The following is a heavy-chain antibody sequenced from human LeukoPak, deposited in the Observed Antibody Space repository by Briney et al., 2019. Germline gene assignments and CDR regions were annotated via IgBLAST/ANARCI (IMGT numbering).Heavy chain of an antibody. CDR3: ASGLPLWFGEVYDY. Sequence: SETLSLTCAVYGGSLRGYYWSWIRQPPGKGLEWIGEINHSGSTNYNPSLKSRVTISVDTSKNQFSLKLSSVTAADTAVYYCASGLPLWFGEVYDYWGQGTLVTVSS. J-gene: IGHJ4*02. CDR2: INHSGST. V-gene: IGHV4-34*01. CDR1: GGSLRGYY. D-gene: IGHD3-10*01.